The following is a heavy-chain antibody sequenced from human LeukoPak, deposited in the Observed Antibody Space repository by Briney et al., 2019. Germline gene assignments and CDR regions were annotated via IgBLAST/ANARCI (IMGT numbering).Heavy chain of an antibody. D-gene: IGHD3-22*01. Sequence: PGGSLTLSCAASGFTFSSYAMSWVRQAPGKGLEWVSAISGSGGSTYYADSVKGRFTISRDNSKNTLYLQMNSLRAEDTAVYYCAKEYPAAHYDSSGYCPYDYWGQGTLVTVSS. CDR3: AKEYPAAHYDSSGYCPYDY. CDR2: ISGSGGST. CDR1: GFTFSSYA. J-gene: IGHJ4*02. V-gene: IGHV3-23*01.